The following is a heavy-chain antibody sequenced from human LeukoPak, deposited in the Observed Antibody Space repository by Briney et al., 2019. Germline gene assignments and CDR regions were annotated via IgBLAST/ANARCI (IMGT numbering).Heavy chain of an antibody. CDR2: IYYSGST. V-gene: IGHV4-31*03. CDR1: GGSISSGGYY. Sequence: SETLSLTCTVSGGSISSGGYYWSWLRQHPGKGLEWIGYIYYSGSTYYNPSLKSRVTISVDTSKNQFSLKLSSVTAADTAVYYCARGLVVPAARIAAAGTGALVWFDPWGQGTLVTVSS. J-gene: IGHJ5*02. D-gene: IGHD6-13*01. CDR3: ARGLVVPAARIAAAGTGALVWFDP.